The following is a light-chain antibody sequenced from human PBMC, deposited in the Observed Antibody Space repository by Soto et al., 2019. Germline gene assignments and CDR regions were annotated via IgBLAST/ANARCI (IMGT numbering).Light chain of an antibody. J-gene: IGLJ1*01. CDR2: SNN. Sequence: QSVLTQPPSASGTPGQTVTISCSGSSSNVGSNTVNWYQQLPGTAPKLLIFSNNQRPSRVPDRFSGSKSGTSASLAISGLQSEDEADYYCAAWDDSLSGNVFGPGTKLTVL. V-gene: IGLV1-44*01. CDR1: SSNVGSNT. CDR3: AAWDDSLSGNV.